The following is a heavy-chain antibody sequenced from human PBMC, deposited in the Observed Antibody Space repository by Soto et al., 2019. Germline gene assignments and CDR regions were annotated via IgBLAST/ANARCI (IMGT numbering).Heavy chain of an antibody. J-gene: IGHJ4*02. Sequence: QVQLVESGGGVVQPRRSLRLSCAASGFTFSSYAMHWVRQAPGKGLEWVAVISYDGSNKYYADSVKGRFTISRDNSKNTLYLQMNSLRAEDTAVYYCARAETYYYDSSGYGAWGQGTLVTVSS. CDR1: GFTFSSYA. V-gene: IGHV3-30-3*01. CDR3: ARAETYYYDSSGYGA. CDR2: ISYDGSNK. D-gene: IGHD3-22*01.